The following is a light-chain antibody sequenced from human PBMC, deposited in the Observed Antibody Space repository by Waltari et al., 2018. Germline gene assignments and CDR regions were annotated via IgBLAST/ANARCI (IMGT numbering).Light chain of an antibody. CDR1: QSLFSTSNSKTY. J-gene: IGKJ5*01. Sequence: DIVMTQSPDFLAVSLGERATINCKSSQSLFSTSNSKTYISWYQQKPAQPPKLLIYWASTRGSGVPDRFSGSGSGTDFTLTISSLQAEDVAVYYCHHYYIPPLTFGQGTRLEIK. V-gene: IGKV4-1*01. CDR3: HHYYIPPLT. CDR2: WAS.